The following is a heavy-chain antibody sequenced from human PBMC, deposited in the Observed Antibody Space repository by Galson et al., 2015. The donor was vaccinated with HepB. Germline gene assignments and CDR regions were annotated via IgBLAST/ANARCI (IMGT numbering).Heavy chain of an antibody. J-gene: IGHJ4*02. Sequence: SLRLSCAASGFTFSSYAMSWVRQAPGKGLEWVSGISGSGGSTYYADSVKGRFTISRDNSKNTLYLQMNSLRAEDTAVYYCAKDLNVRGFAAAGNFDYWGQGTLVTVSS. D-gene: IGHD6-13*01. V-gene: IGHV3-23*01. CDR1: GFTFSSYA. CDR3: AKDLNVRGFAAAGNFDY. CDR2: ISGSGGST.